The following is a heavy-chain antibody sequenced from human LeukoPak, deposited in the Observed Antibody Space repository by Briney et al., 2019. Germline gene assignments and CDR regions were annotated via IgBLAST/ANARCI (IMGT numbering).Heavy chain of an antibody. J-gene: IGHJ5*02. D-gene: IGHD6-13*01. CDR1: GGSFSGYY. Sequence: SETLSLTCAVYGGSFSGYYWSWIRQPPGEGLEWIGEINHSENTNYNPSLESRVIVSVDTSKNQFSLKLSSVTAADTAVYYCAREGDSSSVGWFDPWGQGTLVTVSS. CDR3: AREGDSSSVGWFDP. V-gene: IGHV4-34*01. CDR2: INHSENT.